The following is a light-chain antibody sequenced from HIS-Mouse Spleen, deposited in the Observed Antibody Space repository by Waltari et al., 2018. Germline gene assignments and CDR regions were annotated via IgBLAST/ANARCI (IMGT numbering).Light chain of an antibody. J-gene: IGLJ3*02. V-gene: IGLV2-11*01. CDR1: TIDVAGYRF. CDR3: YSTDSSGNHWV. Sequence: QSALTQPRPVSGSPAQSVTISATGTTIDVAGYRFVSWSKQHPGKAPKLMLYDVSKRPSGVPDRCSGSKSGNTASLTISGLQAEDEADYYCYSTDSSGNHWVFGGGTKLTVL. CDR2: DVS.